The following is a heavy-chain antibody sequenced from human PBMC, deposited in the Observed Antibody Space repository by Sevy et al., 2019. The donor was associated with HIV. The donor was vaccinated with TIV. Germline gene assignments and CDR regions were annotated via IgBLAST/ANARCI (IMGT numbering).Heavy chain of an antibody. CDR2: IKEDGSET. Sequence: GGYLRLSCTASGFTFGDYWMNWVRQAPGKGLEWVGNIKEDGSETYYVDSVKGRFTISRDNAKNSLYLQMNSLRAEDTAVHYCAKGVDSWGQGTLVTVSS. CDR1: GFTFGDYW. V-gene: IGHV3-7*01. CDR3: AKGVDS. J-gene: IGHJ4*02. D-gene: IGHD6-13*01.